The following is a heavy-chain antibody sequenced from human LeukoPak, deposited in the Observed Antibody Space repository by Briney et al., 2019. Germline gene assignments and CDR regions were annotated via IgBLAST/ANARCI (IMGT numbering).Heavy chain of an antibody. CDR3: ARHLGSSSWYLFDY. CDR1: GGSIGFYC. Sequence: PSETLSLTCTVSGGSIGFYCWSWIRQAPGKTLEWIGYVYYSGNTTYNPSLKSRLTMSVDTSKNQFSLRLSSVTAADTAVCYCARHLGSSSWYLFDYWGQGKLVTVSS. D-gene: IGHD6-13*01. J-gene: IGHJ4*02. V-gene: IGHV4-59*08. CDR2: VYYSGNT.